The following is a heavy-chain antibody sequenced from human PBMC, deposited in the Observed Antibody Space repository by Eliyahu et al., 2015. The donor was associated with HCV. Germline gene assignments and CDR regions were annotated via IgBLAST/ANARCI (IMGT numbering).Heavy chain of an antibody. CDR2: ISSNGGST. D-gene: IGHD3-10*01. V-gene: IGHV3-64*01. J-gene: IGHJ4*02. Sequence: EVQLVESGGGLVQPGGSLRLSCAASGFTFSSYAMHWVRQAPGKGLEYVSAISSNGGSTYYANSVKGRFTISRDNSKNTLYLQMGSLRAEDMAVYYCARGAHLWFGEYYADYWGQGTLVTVSS. CDR1: GFTFSSYA. CDR3: ARGAHLWFGEYYADY.